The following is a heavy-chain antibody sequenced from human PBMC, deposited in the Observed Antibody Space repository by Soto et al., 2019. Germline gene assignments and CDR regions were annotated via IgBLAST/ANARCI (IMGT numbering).Heavy chain of an antibody. D-gene: IGHD2-21*01. CDR3: ARDPELHGLDH. CDR2: ISYRGST. J-gene: IGHJ4*02. Sequence: SETLSRTCSVSGTSIVAYYWTWMRQPPGKALEWIGYISYRGSTKYNPSLKNRVAISLDTSRNQFSLNLTPVTASDTAIYFCARDPELHGLDHWGQGTLVTVSS. CDR1: GTSIVAYY. V-gene: IGHV4-59*01.